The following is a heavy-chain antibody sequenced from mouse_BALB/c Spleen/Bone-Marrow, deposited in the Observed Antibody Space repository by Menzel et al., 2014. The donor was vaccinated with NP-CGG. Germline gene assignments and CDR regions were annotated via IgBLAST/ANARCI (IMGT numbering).Heavy chain of an antibody. Sequence: GSELVRPGASVKLSCKASGYTFTSYWMHWVKQRPGQGLEWIGNIYPGSGSTNYDEKFKSKATLTVDTSSSTAYMQLSSLTSEDSAVYYCTRSLVRRDHYYAMDYWGQGTSVTVSS. V-gene: IGHV1S22*01. CDR3: TRSLVRRDHYYAMDY. CDR1: GYTFTSYW. J-gene: IGHJ4*01. CDR2: IYPGSGST. D-gene: IGHD2-14*01.